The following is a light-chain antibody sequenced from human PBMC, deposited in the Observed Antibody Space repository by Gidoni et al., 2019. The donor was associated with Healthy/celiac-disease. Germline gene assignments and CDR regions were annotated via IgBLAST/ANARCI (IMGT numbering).Light chain of an antibody. Sequence: QSVLTHPPSVSGAPAQRVTISCTGSSSNIGAGYDVHWYQQLPGTAPKLLIYGNSNRPSGVTDRLSGSKSGTSASLAITGLEAEDEADYYCQSYDSSLSVVFGGGTKLTVL. CDR2: GNS. CDR1: SSNIGAGYD. J-gene: IGLJ2*01. CDR3: QSYDSSLSVV. V-gene: IGLV1-40*01.